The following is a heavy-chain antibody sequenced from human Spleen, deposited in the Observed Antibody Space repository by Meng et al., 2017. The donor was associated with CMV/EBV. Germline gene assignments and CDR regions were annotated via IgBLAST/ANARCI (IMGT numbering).Heavy chain of an antibody. CDR1: SFSGYY. CDR2: INHSGST. Sequence: SFSGYYSIWIRQPPGQGLEWIGEINHSGSTNYNPSLKSRVTISVDTSKNQFSLKLSSVTAADTAVYYCARGAGYCSSTSCPRWFDPWGQGTLVTVSS. J-gene: IGHJ5*02. V-gene: IGHV4-34*01. CDR3: ARGAGYCSSTSCPRWFDP. D-gene: IGHD2-2*01.